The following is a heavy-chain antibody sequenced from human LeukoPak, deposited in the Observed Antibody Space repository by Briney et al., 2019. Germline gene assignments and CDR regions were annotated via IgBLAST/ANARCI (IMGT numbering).Heavy chain of an antibody. V-gene: IGHV3-74*01. D-gene: IGHD3-22*01. CDR1: GFTFDDYG. CDR3: ARDLGQYYDTSDNWFGP. CDR2: INSDGINT. Sequence: PGGSLRLSCAASGFTFDDYGMSWVRQAPGKGLVWVSRINSDGINTSYADSVKGRFTISRDNVKNTLNLQMNSLRAEDTAVYYCARDLGQYYDTSDNWFGPWGQGTLVTVSS. J-gene: IGHJ5*02.